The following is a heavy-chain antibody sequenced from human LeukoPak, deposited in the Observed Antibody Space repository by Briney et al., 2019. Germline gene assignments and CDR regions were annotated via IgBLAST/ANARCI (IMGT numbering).Heavy chain of an antibody. Sequence: ASVKVSCKAAGYTFTDYYMHLVRQAPGQGLEWMGWINPNSGTTNYAQKFQDWVTMTRDTSISTAYLELTRLKSDDTAVYYCARYSWDAFDIWGQGTMVTVSS. J-gene: IGHJ3*02. CDR3: ARYSWDAFDI. D-gene: IGHD2-21*01. CDR2: INPNSGTT. V-gene: IGHV1-2*04. CDR1: GYTFTDYY.